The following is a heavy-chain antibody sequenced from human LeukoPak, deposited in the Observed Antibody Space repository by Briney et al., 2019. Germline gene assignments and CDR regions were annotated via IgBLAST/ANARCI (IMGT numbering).Heavy chain of an antibody. V-gene: IGHV3-15*07. J-gene: IGHJ4*02. CDR3: TTREVMVRGVVDGDY. D-gene: IGHD3-10*01. CDR2: IKSKTDGGTT. CDR1: GFTFSNAW. Sequence: GGSLRLSCAASGFTFSNAWMNWVRQAPGKGLEWVGRIKSKTDGGTTDYAAPVKGRFTISRDDSKNTLYLQMNSLKTEDTALYYCTTREVMVRGVVDGDYWGQGTLVTVSS.